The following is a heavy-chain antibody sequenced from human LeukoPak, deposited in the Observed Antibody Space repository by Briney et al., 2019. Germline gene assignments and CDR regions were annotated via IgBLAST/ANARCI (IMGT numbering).Heavy chain of an antibody. J-gene: IGHJ4*02. CDR1: GYTFGAYD. D-gene: IGHD3-22*01. V-gene: IGHV1-8*01. Sequence: ASVKVSCKASGYTFGAYDINWVRQATGQGLEWMGWMNPNSGNTGFAQKFQGRVTMTRDTSINTAYMVLSNLRSEDTAVYYCARVSQTPAYYYTSGYYYHGYWGQGTRVTVSS. CDR2: MNPNSGNT. CDR3: ARVSQTPAYYYTSGYYYHGY.